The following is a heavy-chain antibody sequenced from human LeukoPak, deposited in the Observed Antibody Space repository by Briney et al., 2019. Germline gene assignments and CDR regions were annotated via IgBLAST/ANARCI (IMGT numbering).Heavy chain of an antibody. J-gene: IGHJ4*02. CDR2: IYYSGST. V-gene: IGHV4-39*01. D-gene: IGHD3-3*01. CDR3: ARQGITIFGVVIIGYFDY. Sequence: SETLSLTCTVSGGSISSSSYYWGWIRQPPGKGLEWIESIYYSGSTYYNPSLKSRVTISVDTSKNQFSLKLSSVTAADTAVYYRARQGITIFGVVIIGYFDYWGQGTLVTVSS. CDR1: GGSISSSSYY.